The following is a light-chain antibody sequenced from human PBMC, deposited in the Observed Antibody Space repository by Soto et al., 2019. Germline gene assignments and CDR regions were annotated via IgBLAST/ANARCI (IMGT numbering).Light chain of an antibody. V-gene: IGLV2-14*01. CDR2: DVT. CDR3: SSYISTSTLVV. Sequence: QSVLTQPASVSGSPGQSITISCTGTSSDVAGYNFVSWYQQHPGKAPKLMIYDVTNRPSGVSNRFSGSKSGNTASLTISGLQAEDEADYYCSSYISTSTLVVFGGGTKLTVL. J-gene: IGLJ2*01. CDR1: SSDVAGYNF.